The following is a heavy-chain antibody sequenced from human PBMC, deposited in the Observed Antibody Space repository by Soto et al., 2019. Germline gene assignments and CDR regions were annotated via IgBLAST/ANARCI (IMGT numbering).Heavy chain of an antibody. J-gene: IGHJ4*02. CDR3: AKGGWLRIDY. CDR2: ISYDGSNK. V-gene: IGHV3-30*18. CDR1: GFTFSSYG. D-gene: IGHD5-12*01. Sequence: QVQLVESGGGVVQPGRSLRLSCAASGFTFSSYGMHWVRQAPGKGLEWVAVISYDGSNKYYADSVKGRFTSSRDNSKNTLYLQMNSLRAEDTAVYYCAKGGWLRIDYWGQGTLVTVSS.